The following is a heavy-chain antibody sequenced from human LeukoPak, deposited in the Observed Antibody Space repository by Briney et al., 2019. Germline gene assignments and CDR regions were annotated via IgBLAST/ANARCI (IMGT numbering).Heavy chain of an antibody. CDR1: GFTFSSSA. CDR3: ARALYGVVVLDY. Sequence: GGSLRLSCAASGFTFSSSAMSWVRQVPGKGLEWVSVIYSGGSTYYADSVKGRFTISRDNSKNTLYLQMNSLRAEDTAVYYCARALYGVVVLDYWGQGTLVTVSS. V-gene: IGHV3-53*01. D-gene: IGHD3-22*01. J-gene: IGHJ4*02. CDR2: IYSGGST.